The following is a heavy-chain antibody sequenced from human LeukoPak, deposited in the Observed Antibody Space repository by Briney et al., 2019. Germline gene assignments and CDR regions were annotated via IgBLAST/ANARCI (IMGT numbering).Heavy chain of an antibody. CDR1: GYTFTDYY. V-gene: IGHV1-2*06. Sequence: ASVKVSCKASGYTFTDYYIHWVRQAPGQGLEWMGQINPNTGGTNYAQRFQGRVSMTRDRSISTAYMDLNRLTSGDTAVYYCARDQGDGGNSFDPWGQGTLVTV. D-gene: IGHD4-23*01. J-gene: IGHJ5*02. CDR3: ARDQGDGGNSFDP. CDR2: INPNTGGT.